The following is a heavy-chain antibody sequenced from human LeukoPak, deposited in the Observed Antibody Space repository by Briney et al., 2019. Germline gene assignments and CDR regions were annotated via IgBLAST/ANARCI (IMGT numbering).Heavy chain of an antibody. CDR1: GYTFTSYY. Sequence: GASVKVSCKASGYTFTSYYMHWVRQAPGQGLEWMGIINPSGGSTSYAQKFQGRVTMTRDTSTSTVYMELSRLRSDDTAVYYRARARGSYSFDYWGQGTLVTVSS. CDR3: ARARGSYSFDY. D-gene: IGHD1-26*01. J-gene: IGHJ4*02. V-gene: IGHV1-46*01. CDR2: INPSGGST.